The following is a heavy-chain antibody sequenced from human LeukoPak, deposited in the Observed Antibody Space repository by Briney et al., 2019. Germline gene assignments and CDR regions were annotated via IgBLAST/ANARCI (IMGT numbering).Heavy chain of an antibody. CDR2: IKEDGNKK. CDR1: GFIFTNYF. J-gene: IGHJ4*02. CDR3: ATPLDYSDSDGYHQGGD. Sequence: PGGSLRLSCAASGFIFTNYFMSWVRQAPGKGLEWVANIKEDGNKKNYVDSVKGRFTISRDNAKNSLYLQMNSLRAEDTAVYYCATPLDYSDSDGYHQGGDWGQGTLVTVSS. V-gene: IGHV3-7*03. D-gene: IGHD3-22*01.